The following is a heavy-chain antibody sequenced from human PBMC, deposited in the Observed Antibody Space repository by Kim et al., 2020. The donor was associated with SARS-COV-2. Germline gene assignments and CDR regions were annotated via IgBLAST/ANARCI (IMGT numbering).Heavy chain of an antibody. J-gene: IGHJ4*01. CDR1: GFTFSRSG. CDR3: ARDPKDSSRFGLGYLDY. CDR2: IPYDGSNK. D-gene: IGHD6-13*01. Sequence: GGSLRLSCAASGFTFSRSGMHWVRQAPGKGLEWVAIIPYDGSNKYYADSVKGRFTISRDNSKNTLYLEMNSLRAEDTAVYYCARDPKDSSRFGLGYLDYWGQGTLVIVSS. V-gene: IGHV3-33*05.